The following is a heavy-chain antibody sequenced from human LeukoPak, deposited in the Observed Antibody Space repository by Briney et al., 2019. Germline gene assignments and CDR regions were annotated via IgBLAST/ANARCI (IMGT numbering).Heavy chain of an antibody. CDR1: GFTFNIYS. Sequence: GGSLRLSCEASGFTFNIYSMNWVRQVPGKGLEWVSSISSQSVYIYYADSVKGRFAISRDNAKKSLYLQMNSLTAEDTAVYFCSRDLDCTVTTCFDGDDGFDTWGRGTMVTVSS. CDR2: ISSQSVYI. J-gene: IGHJ3*02. V-gene: IGHV3-21*01. D-gene: IGHD2-8*02. CDR3: SRDLDCTVTTCFDGDDGFDT.